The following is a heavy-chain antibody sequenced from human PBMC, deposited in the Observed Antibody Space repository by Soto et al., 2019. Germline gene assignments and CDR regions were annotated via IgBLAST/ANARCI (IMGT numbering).Heavy chain of an antibody. CDR3: AREGDTQWLVHYYGMDV. J-gene: IGHJ6*02. D-gene: IGHD6-19*01. CDR1: GYTFTSYG. V-gene: IGHV1-18*01. Sequence: ASVKVSCKASGYTFTSYGISWVRQAPGQGLEWMGWISAYNGNTNYAQKLQGRVTMTTDTSTSTAYMELRSLRSDDTAVYYCAREGDTQWLVHYYGMDVWGQGTTVTVSS. CDR2: ISAYNGNT.